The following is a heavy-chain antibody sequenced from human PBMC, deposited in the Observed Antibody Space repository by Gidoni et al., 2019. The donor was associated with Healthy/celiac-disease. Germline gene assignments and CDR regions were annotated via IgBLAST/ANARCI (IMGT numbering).Heavy chain of an antibody. CDR2: IKQDGSEK. Sequence: EVQLVESGGGLVQPGGSLRLSCAASGFTFSSYWMSWVRQAPGKGVGWVANIKQDGSEKYYVDSVKGRFTISRDNAKNSLYLQMNSLRAEDTAVYYCARGGLWFGELSDYWGQGTLVTVSS. J-gene: IGHJ4*02. D-gene: IGHD3-10*01. CDR3: ARGGLWFGELSDY. CDR1: GFTFSSYW. V-gene: IGHV3-7*01.